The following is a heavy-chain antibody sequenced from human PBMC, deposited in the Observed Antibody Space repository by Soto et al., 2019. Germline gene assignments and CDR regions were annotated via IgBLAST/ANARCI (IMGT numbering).Heavy chain of an antibody. CDR1: GGTFSSYA. CDR3: ARSQGSSTSLEIYYYYYYGRDV. J-gene: IGHJ6*04. CDR2: IIPISETT. Sequence: QVQLVQSGAEVKKPGSSVKVSCKASGGTFSSYAISWVRQAPGQGLEWMGGIIPISETTNYAQKFQGRVTITADESKSTAYMELSSLRSEDTAVYYCARSQGSSTSLEIYYYYYYGRDVWGKGTTVTVSS. D-gene: IGHD2-2*01. V-gene: IGHV1-69*01.